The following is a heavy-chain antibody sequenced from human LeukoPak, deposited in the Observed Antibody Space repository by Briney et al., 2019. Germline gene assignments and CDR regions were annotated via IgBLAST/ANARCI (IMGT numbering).Heavy chain of an antibody. CDR1: GFTFSSYG. CDR3: ARSYGDYTPIDY. CDR2: ISYDGSNK. V-gene: IGHV3-30*03. Sequence: GRSLRLSCAASGFTFSSYGMHWVRQAPGKGLEWVAVISYDGSNKYYADSVKGRFTISRDNAKNSLYLQLNSLRAEDTAVYYCARSYGDYTPIDYWGQGTLVTVSS. J-gene: IGHJ4*02. D-gene: IGHD4-17*01.